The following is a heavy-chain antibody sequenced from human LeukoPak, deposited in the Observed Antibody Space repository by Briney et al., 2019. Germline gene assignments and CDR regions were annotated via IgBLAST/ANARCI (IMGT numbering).Heavy chain of an antibody. CDR3: ARASMVRGVHAYYYYYYYMDV. Sequence: PSETLSLTCAVSGGAISSGSYYWSWIRQPAGKGLEWIGRIYTSGSTNYNPSLRSRVTISVDTSKNQFSLKLSSVTAADTAVYYCARASMVRGVHAYYYYYYYMDVWGKGTTVTISS. J-gene: IGHJ6*03. V-gene: IGHV4-61*02. CDR2: IYTSGST. CDR1: GGAISSGSYY. D-gene: IGHD3-10*01.